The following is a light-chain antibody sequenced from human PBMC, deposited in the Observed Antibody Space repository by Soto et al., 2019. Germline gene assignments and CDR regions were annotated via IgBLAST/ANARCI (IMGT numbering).Light chain of an antibody. CDR2: GVS. Sequence: QSVLTQPPSASGSPGQSVTISCTGTSSDVGGYNYVSWYQQHPGKAPKLMIYGVSKRPSGVPDRFSGSKSGNTASLTVSGLQAEYEADYYFSSYAGSNNWNFGTATKLTLL. J-gene: IGLJ1*01. V-gene: IGLV2-8*01. CDR3: SSYAGSNNWN. CDR1: SSDVGGYNY.